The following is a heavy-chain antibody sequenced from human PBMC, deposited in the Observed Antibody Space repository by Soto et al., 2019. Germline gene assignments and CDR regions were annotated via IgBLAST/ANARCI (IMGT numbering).Heavy chain of an antibody. Sequence: PGESLKISCKGSGYSFTNYWIAWVRQVPGEGLEWMGIIYPGDFDTRYSPSFQGQVTISADKSITTAYLQWSSLKASDTAMYYCARPGGSCSGGTCYHYYFDFWGQGTLVTVSS. J-gene: IGHJ4*02. D-gene: IGHD2-15*01. CDR2: IYPGDFDT. V-gene: IGHV5-51*01. CDR3: ARPGGSCSGGTCYHYYFDF. CDR1: GYSFTNYW.